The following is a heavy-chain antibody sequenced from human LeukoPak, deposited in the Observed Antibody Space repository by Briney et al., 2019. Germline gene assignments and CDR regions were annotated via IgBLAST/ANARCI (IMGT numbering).Heavy chain of an antibody. CDR2: IYSRGGT. CDR1: GFTFSSYW. J-gene: IGHJ4*02. V-gene: IGHV3-66*01. D-gene: IGHD5-24*01. Sequence: GGSLRLSCAASGFTFSSYWMTWVRQAPGKGLEWVSLIYSRGGTSYADSVKGRFTISRDNAKNSLYLQMNSLRAEDTAIYYCTRVGYIDEGIDYWGQGTLVTVSS. CDR3: TRVGYIDEGIDY.